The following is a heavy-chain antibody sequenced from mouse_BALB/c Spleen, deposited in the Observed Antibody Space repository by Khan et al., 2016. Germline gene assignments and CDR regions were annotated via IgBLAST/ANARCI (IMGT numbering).Heavy chain of an antibody. CDR3: ASDPYYYGSSYAMYY. V-gene: IGHV5-4*02. CDR2: ISDGGSYT. CDR1: GFTFSDYY. Sequence: EVELVESGGGLVKPGGSLKLSCAASGFTFSDYYMYWVRQTPEKRVEWVATISDGGSYTYYPDSVQGRFTISSDNAKNNLYLQMSSHKSEDTAMEYCASDPYYYGSSYAMYYWGQGTSVTVSS. J-gene: IGHJ4*01. D-gene: IGHD1-1*01.